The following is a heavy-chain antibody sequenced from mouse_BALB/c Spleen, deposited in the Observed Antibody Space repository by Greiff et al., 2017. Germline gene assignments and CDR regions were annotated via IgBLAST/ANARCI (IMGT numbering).Heavy chain of an antibody. CDR3: ARRYDEVWAWFAY. CDR1: GYTFTSYV. J-gene: IGHJ3*01. CDR2: INPYNDGT. V-gene: IGHV1-14*01. D-gene: IGHD2-14*01. Sequence: VQLKQSGPELVKPGASVKMSCKASGYTFTSYVMHWVKQKPGQGLEWIGYINPYNDGTKYNEKFKGKATLTSDKSSSTAYMELSSLTSEDSAVYYCARRYDEVWAWFAYWGQGTLVTVSA.